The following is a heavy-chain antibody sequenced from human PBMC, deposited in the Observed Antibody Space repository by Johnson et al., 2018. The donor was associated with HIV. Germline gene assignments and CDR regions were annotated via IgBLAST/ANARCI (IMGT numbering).Heavy chain of an antibody. J-gene: IGHJ3*02. Sequence: VQLVESGGGLIQLGGSLRLSCAASGFSVSSKYMSWVRQAPGKGLEWVSALYRSGSTYYVDSAKGRFTISRDNSKNTLHLQMNSLRAEDTAVYYCANVGRWRRLFGLLGSNVDLDIWGPGTMVTVSS. CDR1: GFSVSSKY. CDR3: ANVGRWRRLFGLLGSNVDLDI. CDR2: LYRSGST. D-gene: IGHD2-21*02. V-gene: IGHV3-53*01.